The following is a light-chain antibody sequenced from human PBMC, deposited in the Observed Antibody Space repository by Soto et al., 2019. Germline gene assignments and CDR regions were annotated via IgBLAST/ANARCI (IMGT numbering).Light chain of an antibody. CDR1: QSVTSN. J-gene: IGKJ1*01. Sequence: EIGMTQSPATLSVSPGERVTLSCRASQSVTSNLAGYQQKPGQAHILLIFGASTRATGLPARFSGSGSGTEFTLTITSLRSEDFTVYYRQQYNHWPPTFGHGTKVDIK. CDR3: QQYNHWPPT. V-gene: IGKV3-15*01. CDR2: GAS.